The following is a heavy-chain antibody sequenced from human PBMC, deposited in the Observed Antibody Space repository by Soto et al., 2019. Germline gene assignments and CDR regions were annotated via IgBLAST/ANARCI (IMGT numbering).Heavy chain of an antibody. CDR1: GYTFTSYA. J-gene: IGHJ4*02. CDR2: INAGNGNT. Sequence: GASVKVSCKASGYTFTSYAMHWVRQAPGQRLEWMGWINAGNGNTKYSQKFQGRFTISRDNSKNTLFLQVNSLREEDTAVYYCASWGGIASPAYDGSLAPYDYWGQGTLVT. D-gene: IGHD6-13*01. CDR3: ASWGGIASPAYDGSLAPYDY. V-gene: IGHV1-3*01.